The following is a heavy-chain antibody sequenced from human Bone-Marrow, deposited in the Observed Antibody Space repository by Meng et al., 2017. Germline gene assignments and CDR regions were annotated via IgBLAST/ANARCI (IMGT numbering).Heavy chain of an antibody. CDR2: IDPKSGDT. CDR3: ARDEDISAAGKLFGDY. J-gene: IGHJ4*02. V-gene: IGHV1-2*06. Sequence: VQLVQSGAEVKKPGAPVKVSCKPSGYNFPDYWLHWVRRAPGQGLEWMGRIDPKSGDTHYAQRFQGRVTMTGDTSISTAYMELSGLRSDDTAMYYCARDEDISAAGKLFGDYWGQGTLVTVSS. D-gene: IGHD6-13*01. CDR1: GYNFPDYW.